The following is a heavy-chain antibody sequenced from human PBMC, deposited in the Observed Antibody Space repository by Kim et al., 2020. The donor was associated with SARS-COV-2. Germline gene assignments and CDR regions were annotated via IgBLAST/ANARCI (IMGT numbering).Heavy chain of an antibody. D-gene: IGHD3-9*01. CDR1: GGTFSSYA. Sequence: SVKVSCKASGGTFSSYAISWVRQAPGQGLEWMGGIIPIFGTANYAQKFQGRVTITADESTSTAYMELSSLRSEDTAVYYCASPYYDILTGSKNYYYGMDVWGQGTTVTVSS. J-gene: IGHJ6*02. CDR2: IIPIFGTA. V-gene: IGHV1-69*13. CDR3: ASPYYDILTGSKNYYYGMDV.